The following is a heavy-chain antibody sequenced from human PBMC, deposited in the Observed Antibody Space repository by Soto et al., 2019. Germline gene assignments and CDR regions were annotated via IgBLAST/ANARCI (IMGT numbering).Heavy chain of an antibody. D-gene: IGHD2-2*01. J-gene: IGHJ5*02. Sequence: GGSLRLSCADSGFTFSSYAMHWVRQAPSKGLGWVAVISYDGSNKYYADSVKGRFTISRDNSKNTLYLQMNSLRAEDTAVYYCARDVYCSSTSCYSNWFDPWGQGTLVTVSS. CDR2: ISYDGSNK. CDR3: ARDVYCSSTSCYSNWFDP. CDR1: GFTFSSYA. V-gene: IGHV3-30-3*01.